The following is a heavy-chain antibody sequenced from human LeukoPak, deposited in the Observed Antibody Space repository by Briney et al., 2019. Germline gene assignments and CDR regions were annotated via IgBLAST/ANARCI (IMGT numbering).Heavy chain of an antibody. CDR3: AKESGSYFGNYYYMDV. CDR2: ISGSGAST. Sequence: GGSLRLSCAASGFTFSSYWMSWVRQAPGKGLEWVSAISGSGASTYYADSVKGRFTISRDNSKNTLYLQMNSLRAEDTAVYYCAKESGSYFGNYYYMDVWGKGTTVTVSS. CDR1: GFTFSSYW. V-gene: IGHV3-23*01. J-gene: IGHJ6*03. D-gene: IGHD1-26*01.